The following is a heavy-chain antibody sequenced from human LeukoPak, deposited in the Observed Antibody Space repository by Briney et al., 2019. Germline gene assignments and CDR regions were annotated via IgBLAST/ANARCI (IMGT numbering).Heavy chain of an antibody. CDR1: GFIFSTYG. CDR2: LRSDGTDH. Sequence: GGSLRLSCAASGFIFSTYGMHWVRQAPGKGLEWVAFLRSDGTDHHYADSVQGRFTISRDNSKSTLFLQMNSLRAEDTAVYYCGKHDSSSYYWGRGTLVTVSS. D-gene: IGHD3-22*01. J-gene: IGHJ4*02. CDR3: GKHDSSSYY. V-gene: IGHV3-30*02.